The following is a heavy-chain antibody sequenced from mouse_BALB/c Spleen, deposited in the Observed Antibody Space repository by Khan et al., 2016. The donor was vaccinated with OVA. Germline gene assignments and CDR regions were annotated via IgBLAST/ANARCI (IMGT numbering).Heavy chain of an antibody. J-gene: IGHJ4*01. CDR3: ARHWIGVMDY. D-gene: IGHD2-14*01. CDR2: ISSGGTYT. V-gene: IGHV5-6*01. Sequence: EVELVESGGDLVKPGGSLKLSCTASGFTFSTYGMSWVRQTPDKRLEWVATISSGGTYTYYPDSVLGRFTISRDNAKNTLYRQMRSLRSEDTAIYYCARHWIGVMDYWGQGTSVTVSS. CDR1: GFTFSTYG.